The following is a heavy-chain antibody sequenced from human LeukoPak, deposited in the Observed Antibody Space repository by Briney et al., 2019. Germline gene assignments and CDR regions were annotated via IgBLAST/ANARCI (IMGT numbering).Heavy chain of an antibody. CDR1: GFTVSSNY. Sequence: PGGSLRLSCAASGFTVSSNYMSWVRQAPGKGLEWVSVIYSGGSTYYADSVKGRFTISRDHSKNTVYLQMNSLRAEDTAVYYCARDRGDYGGSGFDYWGQGTLVTVSS. D-gene: IGHD4-17*01. V-gene: IGHV3-53*01. J-gene: IGHJ4*02. CDR3: ARDRGDYGGSGFDY. CDR2: IYSGGST.